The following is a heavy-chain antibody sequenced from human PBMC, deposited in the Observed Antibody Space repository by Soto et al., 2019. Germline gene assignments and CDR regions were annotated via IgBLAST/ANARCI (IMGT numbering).Heavy chain of an antibody. J-gene: IGHJ4*02. D-gene: IGHD6-13*01. CDR3: VRENRYSSSWYDY. CDR1: GYTFTSYY. CDR2: MNPNSGNT. V-gene: IGHV1-8*01. Sequence: QVQLVQSGAEVKKPGASVKVSCKASGYTFTSYYINWVRQATGQGLEWMGWMNPNSGNTGYAQKFQGRVTMTRNTSISTVYMELSSLRSEDTAVYYCVRENRYSSSWYDYWGQGTLVTVSS.